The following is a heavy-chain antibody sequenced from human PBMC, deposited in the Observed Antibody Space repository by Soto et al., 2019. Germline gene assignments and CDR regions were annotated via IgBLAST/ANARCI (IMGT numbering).Heavy chain of an antibody. CDR1: GFTFSSYA. CDR3: ARESEAVMVRGVIGAGYYYGMDV. V-gene: IGHV3-30-3*01. D-gene: IGHD3-10*01. Sequence: GGSLRLSCAASGFTFSSYAMHWVRQAPGKGLEWVAVISYDGSNKYYADSVKGRFTISRDNSKNTLYLQMNSLRAEDTAVYYCARESEAVMVRGVIGAGYYYGMDVWGQGTTVTVSS. CDR2: ISYDGSNK. J-gene: IGHJ6*02.